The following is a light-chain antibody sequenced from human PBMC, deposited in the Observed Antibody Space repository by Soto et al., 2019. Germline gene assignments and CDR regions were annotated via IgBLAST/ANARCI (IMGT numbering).Light chain of an antibody. J-gene: IGKJ4*01. Sequence: DIQMTQSPSSLSASVGDRVTITCRASQSIDKYLNWYQQKPGKGPNLLIYAASNLRTGVPSRFSGSGSGTDFTLTISSLLPEDFATYFCQQSYSNPSLTFGGGTKVDIK. CDR2: AAS. V-gene: IGKV1-39*01. CDR3: QQSYSNPSLT. CDR1: QSIDKY.